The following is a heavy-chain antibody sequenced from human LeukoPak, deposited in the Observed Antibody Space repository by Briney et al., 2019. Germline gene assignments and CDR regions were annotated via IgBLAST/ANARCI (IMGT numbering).Heavy chain of an antibody. CDR2: MYSGGNT. D-gene: IGHD4-11*01. Sequence: PGGSLRLSCAASGFTVSSNYMSWVRQAPGKGLEWVSVMYSGGNTHYADSVKGRFIISRDNSKNTFYLQMNSLRAEDTAVYYCARDSGLTTEDYWGQGTLVTVSS. CDR1: GFTVSSNY. CDR3: ARDSGLTTEDY. J-gene: IGHJ4*02. V-gene: IGHV3-53*01.